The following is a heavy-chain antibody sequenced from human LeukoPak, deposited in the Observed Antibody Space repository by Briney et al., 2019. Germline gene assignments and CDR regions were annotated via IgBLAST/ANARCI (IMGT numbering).Heavy chain of an antibody. Sequence: PGGSLRLSCAASGFTFSSHGMNWVRQAPGKGLEWVSGIRGDGVTTYYADSVKGRFTISRDNAKNTLYLQMNSLRAEDTAVYYCARGGGYSYGSFDYWGQGTLVTVSS. CDR1: GFTFSSHG. CDR3: ARGGGYSYGSFDY. J-gene: IGHJ4*02. D-gene: IGHD5-18*01. V-gene: IGHV3-23*01. CDR2: IRGDGVTT.